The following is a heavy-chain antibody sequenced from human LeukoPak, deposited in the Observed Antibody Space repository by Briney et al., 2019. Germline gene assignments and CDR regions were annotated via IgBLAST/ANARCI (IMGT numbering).Heavy chain of an antibody. J-gene: IGHJ4*02. CDR1: GGSIGSNVYY. V-gene: IGHV4-39*01. D-gene: IGHD6-19*01. CDR3: ARLNLAVAGYFFDY. CDR2: VYYSGST. Sequence: SETLSLTCTVSGGSIGSNVYYWGWIRQPPGKGLEWIAGVYYSGSTYYNPSLKSRVTISVDTSKNQFSLNLSSVAAADTAVYYCARLNLAVAGYFFDYWGRGTLVTVSS.